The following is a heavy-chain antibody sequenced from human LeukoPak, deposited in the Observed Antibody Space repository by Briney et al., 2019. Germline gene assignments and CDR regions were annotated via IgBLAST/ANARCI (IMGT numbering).Heavy chain of an antibody. J-gene: IGHJ6*04. CDR3: ARDFYGGGYSYGSYYYYGMDV. D-gene: IGHD5-18*01. V-gene: IGHV3-33*01. CDR1: GFTFSSYG. CDR2: IWYDGSNK. Sequence: GRSLRLSCAASGFTFSSYGMHWVRQAPGKGLEWVAVIWYDGSNKYYADPVKGRFTISRDNSKNTLYLQMNSLRAEDTAVYYCARDFYGGGYSYGSYYYYGMDVWGKGTTVTVSS.